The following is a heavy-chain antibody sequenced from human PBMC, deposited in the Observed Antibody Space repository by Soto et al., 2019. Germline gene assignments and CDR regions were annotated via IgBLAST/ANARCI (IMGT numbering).Heavy chain of an antibody. V-gene: IGHV1-2*02. Sequence: ASVKVSCKASGYTFTGYYKHWVRQAPGQGLEWMGWINPNSGGTNNAQKFHGRVTMTRDTSISTAYMELSRLRSADTAVYYCARDLLIACRPLRLYYYYYHGMDVWGQGTTVTVSS. J-gene: IGHJ6*02. CDR1: GYTFTGYY. CDR2: INPNSGGT. CDR3: ARDLLIACRPLRLYYYYYHGMDV. D-gene: IGHD6-13*01.